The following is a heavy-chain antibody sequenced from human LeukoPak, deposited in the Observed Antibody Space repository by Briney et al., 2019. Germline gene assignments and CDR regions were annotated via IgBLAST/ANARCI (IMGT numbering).Heavy chain of an antibody. CDR1: GFTFSSYS. J-gene: IGHJ4*02. CDR2: FTSRSRNI. D-gene: IGHD2-15*01. Sequence: KPGGSLRLSCAASGFTFSSYSMTWVRQAPGKRLEWVSSFTSRSRNIYYADSVKGRFTISRDNSKNTLYLQMNSLRPEDTAVYYCAKVRVGTAHFDYWGQGTLVTVSS. V-gene: IGHV3-21*01. CDR3: AKVRVGTAHFDY.